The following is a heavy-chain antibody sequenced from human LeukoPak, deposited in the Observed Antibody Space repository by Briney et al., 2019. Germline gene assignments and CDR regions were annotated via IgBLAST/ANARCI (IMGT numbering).Heavy chain of an antibody. V-gene: IGHV3-7*02. D-gene: IGHD3-16*02. CDR2: IRQDAGEK. CDR1: GFTFSDYW. Sequence: GGSLRLSCAASGFTFSDYWMSWVRQAPGKGLERVANIRQDAGEKNYVDSVKGRFTISRDNAKNSLNLQMNSLRVEDTAVYYCARTYVWGIYRYLDYWGQGTLVT. CDR3: ARTYVWGIYRYLDY. J-gene: IGHJ4*02.